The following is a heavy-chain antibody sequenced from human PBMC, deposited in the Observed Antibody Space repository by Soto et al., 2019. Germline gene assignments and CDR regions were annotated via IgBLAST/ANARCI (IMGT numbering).Heavy chain of an antibody. CDR3: ARDYSNFPGFDP. CDR1: GGSISSGDYY. CDR2: IYYSGST. Sequence: PSETLSLTCTVSGGSISSGDYYWSWIRQPPGKGLEWIGYIYYSGSTYYNPSLKSRVTISVDTSKNQFSLKLSSVTAADTAVYYCARDYSNFPGFDPWGQGTLVTVSS. J-gene: IGHJ5*02. D-gene: IGHD4-4*01. V-gene: IGHV4-30-4*01.